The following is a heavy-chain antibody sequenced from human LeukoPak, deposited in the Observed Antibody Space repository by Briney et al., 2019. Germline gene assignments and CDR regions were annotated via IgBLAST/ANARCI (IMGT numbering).Heavy chain of an antibody. D-gene: IGHD6-13*01. CDR3: ARRRRIGAVGTDAFDV. CDR1: GGSISSYY. Sequence: SETLSLTCTVSGGSISSYYWTWIRQPPGKGLEWIGYIYYGESTNYNPSLKSRVTISVDTSKNQFSLKLSSVTAADTAVYYCARRRRIGAVGTDAFDVWGQGTMVTVSS. V-gene: IGHV4-59*08. CDR2: IYYGEST. J-gene: IGHJ3*01.